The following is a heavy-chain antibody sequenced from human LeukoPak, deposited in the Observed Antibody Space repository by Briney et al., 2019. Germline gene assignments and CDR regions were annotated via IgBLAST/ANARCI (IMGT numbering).Heavy chain of an antibody. CDR2: ISRSSSYI. CDR1: GFTFSSYS. V-gene: IGHV3-21*01. CDR3: ARDGYCSGGSCYGTAEYFQH. J-gene: IGHJ1*01. D-gene: IGHD2-15*01. Sequence: GGSLRLSCAASGFTFSSYSMNWVRQAPGKGLEWVSSISRSSSYIYYADSVKGRFTISRDNAKNSLYLQMNSLRAEDTAVYYCARDGYCSGGSCYGTAEYFQHWGQGTLVTVSS.